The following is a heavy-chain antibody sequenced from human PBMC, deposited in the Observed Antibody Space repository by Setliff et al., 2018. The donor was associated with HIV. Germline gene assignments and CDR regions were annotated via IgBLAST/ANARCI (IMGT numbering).Heavy chain of an antibody. CDR1: GVSISDHY. CDR3: ARLRITMIMMLNYFDY. CDR2: IYYSGRT. V-gene: IGHV4-59*08. J-gene: IGHJ4*02. D-gene: IGHD3-22*01. Sequence: SETLSLTCFVSGVSISDHYWGWFRQHPGKGLEWIGWIYYSGRTKYNPSLESRVTISVDTSKNQFSLRLTSVTAADTAVYFCARLRITMIMMLNYFDYWGQGTLVTVSS.